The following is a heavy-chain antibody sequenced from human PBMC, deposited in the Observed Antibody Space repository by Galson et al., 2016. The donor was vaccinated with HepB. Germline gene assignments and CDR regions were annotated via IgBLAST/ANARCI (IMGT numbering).Heavy chain of an antibody. Sequence: SLRLSCAASGFPFSSYDIHWVRQATGKGLEWVSGIDKHGDTYYAGSVKGRFTISREDTENALYPQLDSLSAEDTAVYYCARENIVYGHFDYWGQGALVTVSS. CDR3: ARENIVYGHFDY. D-gene: IGHD2/OR15-2a*01. V-gene: IGHV3-13*01. J-gene: IGHJ4*02. CDR1: GFPFSSYD. CDR2: IDKHGDT.